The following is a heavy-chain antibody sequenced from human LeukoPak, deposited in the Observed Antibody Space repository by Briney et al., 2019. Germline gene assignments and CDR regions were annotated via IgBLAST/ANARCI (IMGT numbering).Heavy chain of an antibody. Sequence: GGSLRLSCAASGFTFDKYGMHWVRQAPGKGLEWVAVVSFDGNNKYYADSVKGRFTTSRDNSRNTLYLQMNSLRAEDTAVYYCANFVVVTATFDHWGRGTLVTVSS. CDR3: ANFVVVTATFDH. D-gene: IGHD2-21*02. J-gene: IGHJ4*02. CDR2: VSFDGNNK. V-gene: IGHV3-30*18. CDR1: GFTFDKYG.